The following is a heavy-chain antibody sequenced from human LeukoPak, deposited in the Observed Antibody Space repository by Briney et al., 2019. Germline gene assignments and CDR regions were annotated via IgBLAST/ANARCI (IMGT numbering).Heavy chain of an antibody. V-gene: IGHV3-23*01. CDR2: ISGSGGST. D-gene: IGHD5/OR15-5a*01. CDR3: AKGLRYYYYMDV. CDR1: GFTFSSYG. J-gene: IGHJ6*03. Sequence: PGGSLRLSCAASGFTFSSYGMSWVRQAPGKGLEWVSAISGSGGSTYYADSAKGRFTISRDNSKNTLYLQMNSLRAEDTAVYYCAKGLRYYYYMDVWGKGTTVTISS.